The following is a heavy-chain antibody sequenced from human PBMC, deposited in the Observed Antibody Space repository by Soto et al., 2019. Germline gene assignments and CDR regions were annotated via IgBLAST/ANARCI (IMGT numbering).Heavy chain of an antibody. CDR1: GFTFSSYG. Sequence: GGSLRLSCAASGFTFSSYGMHWVRQAPGKGLEWVAVISYDGSNKYYADSVKGRFTISRDNSKNTLYLQMNSLRAEDTAVYYCAKDKDGEMVYAQGGMDVWGQGTTVTVSS. CDR2: ISYDGSNK. V-gene: IGHV3-30*18. J-gene: IGHJ6*02. CDR3: AKDKDGEMVYAQGGMDV. D-gene: IGHD2-8*01.